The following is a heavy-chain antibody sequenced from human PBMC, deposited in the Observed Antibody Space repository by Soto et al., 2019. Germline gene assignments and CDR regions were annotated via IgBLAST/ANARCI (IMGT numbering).Heavy chain of an antibody. CDR3: ARDTPPSSGPIFDI. V-gene: IGHV4-31*03. D-gene: IGHD6-25*01. Sequence: QVQLQESGPGLVKPSQTLSLTCTVSGGSISSGCYYWSWIRQHPGKGLEWIGYIYYSGSTYYNPSIKSRVTMSVYTSKNQFSLNLSSVTAADTAVYYCARDTPPSSGPIFDIWGQGTMVTVSS. CDR2: IYYSGST. J-gene: IGHJ3*02. CDR1: GGSISSGCYY.